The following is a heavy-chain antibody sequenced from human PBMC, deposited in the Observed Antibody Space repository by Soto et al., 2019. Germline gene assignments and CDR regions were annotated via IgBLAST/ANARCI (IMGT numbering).Heavy chain of an antibody. CDR3: VKGPRNWGFAY. J-gene: IGHJ4*02. CDR2: MNPNNGNT. Sequence: QVQLVQSGAEVKKPGASVKVSCKASEYTFINYDINWVRQTSGQGLEWMGWMNPNNGNTGYAQKVQGRVTMTRSTAVSTAYMELSSLTSEDTAVYYCVKGPRNWGFAYWGQGTLVTVSS. D-gene: IGHD7-27*01. CDR1: EYTFINYD. V-gene: IGHV1-8*01.